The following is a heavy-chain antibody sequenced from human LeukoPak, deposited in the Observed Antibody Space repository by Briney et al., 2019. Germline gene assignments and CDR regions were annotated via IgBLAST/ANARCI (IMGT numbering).Heavy chain of an antibody. Sequence: GGSLRLSCTASGFTFSSYSLSWVRQAPGKGLEWVSSVSTGSNYIYYADSVKGRFTISRDNDKNSLYLQMNSLRVEDTAVYYCARETPRRGETRDGYRWGQGTVVTVSS. D-gene: IGHD5-24*01. CDR2: VSTGSNYI. CDR3: ARETPRRGETRDGYR. V-gene: IGHV3-21*01. CDR1: GFTFSSYS. J-gene: IGHJ4*02.